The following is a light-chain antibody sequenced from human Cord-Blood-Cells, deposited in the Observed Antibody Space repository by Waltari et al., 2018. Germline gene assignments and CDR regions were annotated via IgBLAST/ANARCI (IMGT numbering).Light chain of an antibody. J-gene: IGKJ1*01. CDR3: QQYNSYVT. CDR1: HSISSW. CDR2: KAS. V-gene: IGKV1-5*03. Sequence: DIQMTQSPSPLSASVGHRVTITSRASHSISSWLAWYQQKPGKAPKLLIYKASSLESGVPSRFSGSGVGTEFTLTISSLQPDDFATYYCQQYNSYVTFGQGTKVEIK.